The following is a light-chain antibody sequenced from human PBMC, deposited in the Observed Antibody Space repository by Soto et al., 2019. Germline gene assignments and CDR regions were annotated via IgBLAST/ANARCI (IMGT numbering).Light chain of an antibody. CDR3: LQDYNYPFT. Sequence: AIQMTQSPSSLSASVGDTVTITCRASQGIRVDLGWYQQKPGKAPKLLIYAASTLQSGVPSRFSGSGSGTDFTLTISSLQPEVFATYYCLQDYNYPFTFGPGTKVDVK. V-gene: IGKV1-6*01. J-gene: IGKJ3*01. CDR1: QGIRVD. CDR2: AAS.